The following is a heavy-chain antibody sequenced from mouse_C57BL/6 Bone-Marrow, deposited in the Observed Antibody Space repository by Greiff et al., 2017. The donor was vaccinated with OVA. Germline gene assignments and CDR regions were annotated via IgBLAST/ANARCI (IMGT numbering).Heavy chain of an antibody. CDR1: GFTIKDDY. CDR3: TTYRY. CDR2: IDPENGDT. Sequence: VQLKQSGAELVRPGASVKLSCTASGFTIKDDYMHWVKERPEQGLEWIGLIDPENGDTEYASKFQGKATITADTSSTTVYLHLSSLTSEDTAVYYCTTYRYWGQGTTLTVSS. V-gene: IGHV14-4*01. J-gene: IGHJ2*01.